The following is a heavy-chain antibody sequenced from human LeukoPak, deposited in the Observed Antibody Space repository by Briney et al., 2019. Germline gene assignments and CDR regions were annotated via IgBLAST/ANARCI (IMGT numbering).Heavy chain of an antibody. CDR2: IYTSGST. J-gene: IGHJ4*02. D-gene: IGHD3-10*01. CDR1: GGSISSGSYY. V-gene: IGHV4-61*02. Sequence: SETLSLTCTVSGGSISSGSYYWSWIRQPAGKGLGWIGRIYTSGSTNYNPSLKSRVTISVDTSKNQFSLKLSSVTAADTAVYYCARSGMAGPLDYWGQGTLVNVSS. CDR3: ARSGMAGPLDY.